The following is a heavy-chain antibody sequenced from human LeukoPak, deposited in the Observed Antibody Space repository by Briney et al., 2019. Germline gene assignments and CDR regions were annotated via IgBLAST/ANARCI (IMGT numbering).Heavy chain of an antibody. CDR1: GFTFSSYT. CDR3: TRVGYIDEGIDY. J-gene: IGHJ4*02. CDR2: ISRSGSTI. V-gene: IGHV3-48*04. Sequence: GGSLRLSCAASGFTFSSYTMNWVRQAPGKGLEWVSYISRSGSTIYYADSVKGRFTISRDNAKNSLYLQMNSLRAEDTAIYYCTRVGYIDEGIDYWGQGTLVTVSS. D-gene: IGHD5-24*01.